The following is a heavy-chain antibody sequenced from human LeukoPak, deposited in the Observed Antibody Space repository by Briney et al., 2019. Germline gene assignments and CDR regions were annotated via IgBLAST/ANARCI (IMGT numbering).Heavy chain of an antibody. D-gene: IGHD3-3*01. Sequence: PGRSLRLSCAASGFTFSSYGMHWVRQAPGKGLEWVAVISYDGSNKYYADSVKGRFTISRDNAKNSLYLQMNSLRAEDTAVYYCARSRYYDFWSGYYSNWGQGTLVTVSS. V-gene: IGHV3-30*03. CDR2: ISYDGSNK. CDR1: GFTFSSYG. J-gene: IGHJ4*02. CDR3: ARSRYYDFWSGYYSN.